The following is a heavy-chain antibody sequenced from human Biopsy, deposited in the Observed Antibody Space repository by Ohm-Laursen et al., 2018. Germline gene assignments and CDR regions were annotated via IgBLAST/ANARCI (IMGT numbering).Heavy chain of an antibody. CDR2: IYHSGIT. CDR3: ARVKGEQLINSGMDV. CDR1: GGAISTDGYY. V-gene: IGHV4-31*03. D-gene: IGHD1-1*01. J-gene: IGHJ6*02. Sequence: SDTLSLTCTVSGGAISTDGYYWSWIRQHPGKGLEWIAYIYHSGITFSNPSLGSRITISVNTSANRFSLSLTSVTAADTAVYYCARVKGEQLINSGMDVWGQGTTVTVSS.